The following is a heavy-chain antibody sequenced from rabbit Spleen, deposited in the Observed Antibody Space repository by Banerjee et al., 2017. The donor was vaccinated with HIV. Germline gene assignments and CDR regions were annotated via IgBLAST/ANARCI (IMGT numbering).Heavy chain of an antibody. CDR2: IYAGNSGST. Sequence: QEQLVESGGGLVQPEGSLTLTCKASGFSFNSGYDMCWVRQAPGKGLEWIACIYAGNSGSTYSATWAKGRFTISKTSSTTVTLQMTSLTVADTATYFCARFYAGYGDFGYAAMWGPGTLVTVS. J-gene: IGHJ4*01. CDR1: GFSFNSGYD. CDR3: ARFYAGYGDFGYAAM. V-gene: IGHV1S45*01. D-gene: IGHD7-1*01.